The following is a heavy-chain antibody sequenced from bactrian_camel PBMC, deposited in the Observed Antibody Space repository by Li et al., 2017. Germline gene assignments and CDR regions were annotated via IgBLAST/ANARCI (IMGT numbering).Heavy chain of an antibody. CDR3: ARAVNSGASACHSIRRADFGY. V-gene: IGHV3S55*01. CDR2: IGSDGRA. D-gene: IGHD4*01. Sequence: HVQLVESGGGSVQTGGSLRLSCAASGGTTGCMGWFRQVPGKEREDGEGVATIGSDGRASYADSVKGRFTISRDTAKNTLILQMNNLKPEDTAMYYCARAVNSGASACHSIRRADFGYWGQGTQVTVS. J-gene: IGHJ6*01. CDR1: GGTTGC.